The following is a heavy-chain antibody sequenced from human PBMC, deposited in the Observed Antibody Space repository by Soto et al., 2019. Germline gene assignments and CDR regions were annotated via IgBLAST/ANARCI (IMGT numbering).Heavy chain of an antibody. J-gene: IGHJ6*02. CDR3: HLVSYGYNYYYYYGMDV. V-gene: IGHV3-74*01. CDR2: INSDGSST. D-gene: IGHD5-18*01. CDR1: GFTFSSYW. Sequence: GGSLRLSCAASGFTFSSYWMHWVRQAPGKGLVWVSRINSDGSSTSYADSVKGRFTISRDNAKNTLYLQMNSLRAEDTAVYYCHLVSYGYNYYYYYGMDVWGQGTTVTVSS.